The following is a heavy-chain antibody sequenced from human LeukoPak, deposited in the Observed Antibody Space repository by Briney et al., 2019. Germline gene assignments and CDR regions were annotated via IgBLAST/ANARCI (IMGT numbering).Heavy chain of an antibody. CDR2: INPNSGGT. CDR3: ARDSTMVRGRLNYYGMDV. V-gene: IGHV1-2*02. J-gene: IGHJ6*02. D-gene: IGHD3-10*01. CDR1: GYTFTGYY. Sequence: ASVKVSCKASGYTFTGYYMHWVRQAPGQGLEWMGWINPNSGGTNYAQKFQGRVTMTRDTSISTAYIELSRLRSDDTAVYYCARDSTMVRGRLNYYGMDVWGQGTTVTVSS.